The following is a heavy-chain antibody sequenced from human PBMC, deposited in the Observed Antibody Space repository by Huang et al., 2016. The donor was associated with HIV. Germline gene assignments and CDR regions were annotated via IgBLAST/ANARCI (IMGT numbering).Heavy chain of an antibody. J-gene: IGHJ4*02. Sequence: EVQLLESGGGLVQPGGSLRLSCVASGFTFSTYVMSWVRQAPGKGLEWVSAISGSGDNTYYADSVGGRGTISRDTSKSLLSLQMNSLRAEDTAVYYCVKPLDYYDRTGYYNVGDYWGQGTLVTVSA. CDR2: ISGSGDNT. CDR3: VKPLDYYDRTGYYNVGDY. V-gene: IGHV3-23*01. CDR1: GFTFSTYV. D-gene: IGHD3-22*01.